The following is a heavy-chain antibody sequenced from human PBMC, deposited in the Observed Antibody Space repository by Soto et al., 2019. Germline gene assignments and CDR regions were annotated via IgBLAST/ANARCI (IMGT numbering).Heavy chain of an antibody. J-gene: IGHJ4*02. CDR2: VDPRDGST. CDR3: SRVRSSGREFDY. Sequence: QVQLVQSGAEMKRPGASVILSCKASGYILTTYSIHWVRQTAGQGLEWMAKVDPRDGSTGYAQKFRGRVSMAWDTSTGTVSMEVSSLTSDDTDTYDCSRVRSSGREFDYWGQGTQVTVSS. CDR1: GYILTTYS. D-gene: IGHD6-25*01. V-gene: IGHV1-46*01.